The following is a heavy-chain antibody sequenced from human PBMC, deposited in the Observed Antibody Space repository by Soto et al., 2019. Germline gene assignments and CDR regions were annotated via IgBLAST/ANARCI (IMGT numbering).Heavy chain of an antibody. V-gene: IGHV1-3*01. CDR2: INAGNGNT. CDR1: GYTFTSYA. Sequence: QVQLVQSGAEVKKPGASVKVSCKASGYTFTSYAMHWVRQAPGQRLEWMGWINAGNGNTKYSQKFQGRVTITRDTSASTAYMELSSMISEDTAVYYCSRDPPGSSDVTFDYWGQGTLVTVSS. J-gene: IGHJ4*02. D-gene: IGHD6-6*01. CDR3: SRDPPGSSDVTFDY.